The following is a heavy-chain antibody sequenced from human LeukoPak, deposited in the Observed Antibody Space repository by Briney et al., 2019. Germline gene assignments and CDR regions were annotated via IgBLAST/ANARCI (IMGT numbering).Heavy chain of an antibody. V-gene: IGHV4-39*01. CDR1: GGSISSSSYY. J-gene: IGHJ5*02. CDR3: ARGGRRRGYSGYEPYNWFDP. CDR2: IYYSGST. Sequence: PSETLSLTCTVSGGSISSSSYYWGWIRQPPGKGLEWIGSIYYSGSTYYNPSLKSRVTISVDTSKNQFSLKLSSVTAADTAVYYCARGGRRRGYSGYEPYNWFDPWGQGTLVTVSS. D-gene: IGHD5-12*01.